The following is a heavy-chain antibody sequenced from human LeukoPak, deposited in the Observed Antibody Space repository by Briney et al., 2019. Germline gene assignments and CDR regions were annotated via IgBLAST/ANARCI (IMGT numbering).Heavy chain of an antibody. CDR2: FDPEDGET. CDR3: ATDPPYYYDSSGYPPGGY. V-gene: IGHV1-24*01. Sequence: ASVKVSCKVSGYTLTELSMHWVRQAPGKGLEWMEGFDPEDGETIYAQKFQGRVTMTEDTSTDTAYMELSSLRSEDTAVYYCATDPPYYYDSSGYPPGGYWGQGTLVTVSS. J-gene: IGHJ4*02. CDR1: GYTLTELS. D-gene: IGHD3-22*01.